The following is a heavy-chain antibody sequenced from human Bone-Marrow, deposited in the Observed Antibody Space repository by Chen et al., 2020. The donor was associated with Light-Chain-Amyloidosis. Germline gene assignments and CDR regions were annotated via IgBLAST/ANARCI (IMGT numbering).Heavy chain of an antibody. Sequence: QVQVVESGGGLVKPGGSLRLSCAVSGFSFSDYYMTWIRQAPGKGLEWVAYISSTGLTREHADSVKGRFTIPRDNAKNSLYLQMNTLRAEDTAVYYCARGGYDSSGYYGYYFDFWGQGTLVNVST. D-gene: IGHD3-22*01. CDR3: ARGGYDSSGYYGYYFDF. CDR2: ISSTGLTR. V-gene: IGHV3-11*01. J-gene: IGHJ4*02. CDR1: GFSFSDYY.